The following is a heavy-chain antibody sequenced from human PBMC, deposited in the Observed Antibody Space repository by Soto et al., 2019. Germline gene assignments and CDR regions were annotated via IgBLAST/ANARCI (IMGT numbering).Heavy chain of an antibody. Sequence: ASETLSLTCAVSGGSFSNYYWTWIRQPPGAGLEGIGEVNDSGSTSYSPALKSRVTISVDSSKNQFSLILTSVTAADRAVYFRARCQYHGSAGFYTNRYFYGVDVWGQGTTVTVSS. V-gene: IGHV4-34*01. D-gene: IGHD3-22*01. CDR2: VNDSGST. CDR1: GGSFSNYY. CDR3: ARCQYHGSAGFYTNRYFYGVDV. J-gene: IGHJ6*02.